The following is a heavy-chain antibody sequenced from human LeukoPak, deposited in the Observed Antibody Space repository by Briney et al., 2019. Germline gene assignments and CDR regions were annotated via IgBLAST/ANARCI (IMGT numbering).Heavy chain of an antibody. CDR1: GGSISTYY. D-gene: IGHD3-22*01. CDR2: IYYSGST. V-gene: IGHV4-59*01. J-gene: IGHJ3*02. CDR3: AREYYYDSSGYYPPHAFDI. Sequence: SVTLSLTCTVSGGSISTYYWSWIRQPPGKALEWIGYIYYSGSTNYNPSLKSRVTISVDTSKKQFSLKLSSVTAADTAVYYCAREYYYDSSGYYPPHAFDIWGQGTTVTVSS.